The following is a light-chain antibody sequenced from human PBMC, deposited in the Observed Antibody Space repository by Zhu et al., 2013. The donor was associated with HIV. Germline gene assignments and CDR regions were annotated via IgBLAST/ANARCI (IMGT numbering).Light chain of an antibody. J-gene: IGLJ2*01. V-gene: IGLV2-14*02. CDR1: SSDVGGYTL. CDR2: EDS. CDR3: SSYTTRRTRVV. Sequence: QSALTQPASVSGSPGQSITISCTGTSSDVGGYTLVSWYQQHPGKAPQLMIFEDSERPSGVSIRFSGSKSGNTASLTISGLQAEDEADYYCSSYTTRRTRVVFGGGTKLTVL.